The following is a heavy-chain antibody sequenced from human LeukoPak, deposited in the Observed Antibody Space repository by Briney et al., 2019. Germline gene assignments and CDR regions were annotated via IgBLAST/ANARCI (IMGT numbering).Heavy chain of an antibody. CDR3: ARGGRYYYYYGMDV. CDR2: ISWNSGSI. J-gene: IGHJ6*02. Sequence: TGGSLRLSCAASGFTFDDYAMHWVRQAPGKGLEWVSGISWNSGSIGYADSVKGRFTISRDNAKSSLYLQMNSLRAEDTAVYYCARGGRYYYYYGMDVWGQGTTVTVSS. CDR1: GFTFDDYA. V-gene: IGHV3-9*01. D-gene: IGHD3-10*01.